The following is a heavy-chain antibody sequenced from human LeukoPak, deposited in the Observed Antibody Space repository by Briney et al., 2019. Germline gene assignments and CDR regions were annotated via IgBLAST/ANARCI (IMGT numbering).Heavy chain of an antibody. CDR2: INSDGSST. Sequence: GGSLRLSCAASGFTFSSYWMHWVRQAPGKGLVWVSRINSDGSSTSYADSVKGRFTISRDNAKNTLYLQMNSLRAEDTAVYYCASGRIAVAGTPFDYWGQGTLVTVSS. CDR1: GFTFSSYW. D-gene: IGHD6-19*01. CDR3: ASGRIAVAGTPFDY. V-gene: IGHV3-74*01. J-gene: IGHJ4*02.